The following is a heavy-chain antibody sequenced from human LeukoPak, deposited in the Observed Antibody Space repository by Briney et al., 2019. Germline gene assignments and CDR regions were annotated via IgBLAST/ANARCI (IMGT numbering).Heavy chain of an antibody. CDR1: GGSISSGSYY. D-gene: IGHD3-10*01. V-gene: IGHV4-61*02. Sequence: SQTLSLTCTVSGGSISSGSYYWSWTRQPAGKGLEWLGRIYTSGSTNYNPSLKSRVTISVDTSKNQFSLNLSFVTAADTAVYHCARHSYSSGSFDYWGQGTLVTVSS. J-gene: IGHJ4*02. CDR3: ARHSYSSGSFDY. CDR2: IYTSGST.